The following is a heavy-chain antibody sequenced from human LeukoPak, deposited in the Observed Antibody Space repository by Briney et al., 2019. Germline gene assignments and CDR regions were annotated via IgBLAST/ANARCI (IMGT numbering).Heavy chain of an antibody. CDR2: IYPGDSDT. Sequence: GESLKISCKGSGYSFTSYWIGWVRQMPGKGLEWMGIIYPGDSDTRYSPSFQGQVTISADKSISTAYLQWSSLKASDTAMYYCARHGLRYDSSGIYYYGMDVWGQGTTVTVSS. CDR3: ARHGLRYDSSGIYYYGMDV. D-gene: IGHD3-22*01. V-gene: IGHV5-51*01. CDR1: GYSFTSYW. J-gene: IGHJ6*02.